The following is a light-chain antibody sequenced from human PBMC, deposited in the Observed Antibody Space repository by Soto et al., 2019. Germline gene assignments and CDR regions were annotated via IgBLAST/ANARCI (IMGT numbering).Light chain of an antibody. CDR2: DNT. CDR1: SSNVGNNH. Sequence: QSVLTQPPSVSAAPGQKVTISCSGSSSNVGNNHVFWYQQLPGTAPKLLIYDNTKRPSGIPDRFSGSKSGTSATLGITGLQTGDEADYYCGTWDGALSAVVFGGGTKVTVL. CDR3: GTWDGALSAVV. J-gene: IGLJ2*01. V-gene: IGLV1-51*01.